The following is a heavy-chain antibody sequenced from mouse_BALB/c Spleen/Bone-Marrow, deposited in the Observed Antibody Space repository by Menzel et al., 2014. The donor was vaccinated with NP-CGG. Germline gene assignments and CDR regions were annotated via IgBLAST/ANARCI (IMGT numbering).Heavy chain of an antibody. CDR3: ARTPWFAY. V-gene: IGHV1-80*01. CDR2: IYPGDGDP. Sequence: VQLVESGAELVRPGSSVKISCKASGYAFSSYWMNWVRQRPGQGLEWIGQIYPGDGDPNYNGKFKGKATLTADRSSSTTYMQLNSLTSEDSAVYVCARTPWFAYWGQGTLVTVSA. J-gene: IGHJ3*01. CDR1: GYAFSSYW.